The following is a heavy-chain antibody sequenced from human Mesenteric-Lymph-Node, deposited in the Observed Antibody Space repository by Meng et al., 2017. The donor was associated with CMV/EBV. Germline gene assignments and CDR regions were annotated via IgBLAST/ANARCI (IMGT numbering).Heavy chain of an antibody. V-gene: IGHV3-74*01. CDR2: INSDGSST. CDR1: GFTFSSYW. Sequence: GESLKISCAASGFTFSSYWMHWVRQAPGKGLVWVSRINSDGSSTSYADSVKGRFTISRDNAKNTLYLQMNSLRAEDTAVYYCPKDPFAYSSTYHFDYWGQGTLVTVSS. D-gene: IGHD6-13*01. CDR3: PKDPFAYSSTYHFDY. J-gene: IGHJ4*02.